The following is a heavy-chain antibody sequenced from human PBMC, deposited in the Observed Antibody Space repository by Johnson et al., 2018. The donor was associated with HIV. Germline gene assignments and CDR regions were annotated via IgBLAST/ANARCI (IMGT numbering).Heavy chain of an antibody. J-gene: IGHJ3*02. D-gene: IGHD4-23*01. CDR3: AREAQTHAFDI. Sequence: VQLVESGGGVVQPGRSLRLSCAASGFTVSSNYMSWVRQAPGKGLEWVSIIYSGGSTYYAESVKGRFIISSDNSKNTLYLQMNSLRAEDTAVYYCAREAQTHAFDIWGQGTMVTVSS. V-gene: IGHV3-66*01. CDR2: IYSGGST. CDR1: GFTVSSNY.